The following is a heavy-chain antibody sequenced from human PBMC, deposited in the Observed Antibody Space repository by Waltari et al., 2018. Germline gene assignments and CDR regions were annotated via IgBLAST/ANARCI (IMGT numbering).Heavy chain of an antibody. D-gene: IGHD3-3*01. CDR2: ISGDGGAA. Sequence: EVQLVQSGGGLVQPGGSLRLSCVASGFQFSASWMHWVREVPGKGLEWVSRISGDGGAAKYVDSVKGRFTISRDNAKSTLYLQMNNLRGEDTGLYSCARSVSPTHGGGYYGGWFDPWGQGSLVTVSS. V-gene: IGHV3-74*03. CDR1: GFQFSASW. CDR3: ARSVSPTHGGGYYGGWFDP. J-gene: IGHJ5*02.